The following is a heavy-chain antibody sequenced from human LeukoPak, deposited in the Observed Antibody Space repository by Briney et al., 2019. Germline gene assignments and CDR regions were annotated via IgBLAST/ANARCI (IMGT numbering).Heavy chain of an antibody. V-gene: IGHV3-30*18. CDR2: ISYDGSNK. J-gene: IGHJ6*02. CDR3: AKDSNPWSRRYYYYGMDV. CDR1: GLIFSSYA. D-gene: IGHD1-14*01. Sequence: GGSLRLSCAASGLIFSSYAMSWVRQAPGKGLEWVAVISYDGSNKYYADSVKGRFTIPRDNSKNTLYLQMNSLRAEDTAVYYCAKDSNPWSRRYYYYGMDVWGQGTTVTVSS.